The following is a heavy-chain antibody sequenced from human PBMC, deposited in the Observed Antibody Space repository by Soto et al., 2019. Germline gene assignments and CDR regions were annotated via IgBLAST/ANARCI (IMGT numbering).Heavy chain of an antibody. CDR2: TDSDGTFT. D-gene: IGHD3-10*01. CDR3: ARDENYGSSLYYYGMDV. CDR1: GFTFSSYW. V-gene: IGHV3-74*01. Sequence: PGGSLRLSCIASGFTFSSYWMHWVRQTPEKGLVWISHTDSDGTFTTYADSVKGRFTISRDNAKNTLYLQMNSLRAEDTAVYYCARDENYGSSLYYYGMDVWGQGTTVTVSS. J-gene: IGHJ6*02.